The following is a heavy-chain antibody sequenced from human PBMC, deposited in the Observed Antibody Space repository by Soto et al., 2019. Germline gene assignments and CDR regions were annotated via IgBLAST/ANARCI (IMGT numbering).Heavy chain of an antibody. CDR3: ARDLAQQQLVGWFDP. D-gene: IGHD6-13*01. V-gene: IGHV3-48*01. CDR1: GFTFSSYS. CDR2: ISSSSSTI. J-gene: IGHJ5*02. Sequence: GGSLRLSCAASGFTFSSYSMNWVRQAPGKGLEWVSYISSSSSTIYYADSVKGRFTISRDNAKNSLYLQMNSLRAEDTAVYYCARDLAQQQLVGWFDPWGQGTLVTVSS.